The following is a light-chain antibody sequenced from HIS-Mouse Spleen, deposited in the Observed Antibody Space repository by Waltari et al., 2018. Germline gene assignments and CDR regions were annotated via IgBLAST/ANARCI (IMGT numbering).Light chain of an antibody. CDR3: SSYTSSSTLV. J-gene: IGLJ3*02. V-gene: IGLV2-14*03. CDR1: SSDVGGYNY. CDR2: DVI. Sequence: QSALTQPASVSGSPGQSITISCTGTSSDVGGYNYVSWYQQHPGKAPKVMIYDVINRPSGVSHRFSGPKSGNTASLTISGLQAEDEADYYCSSYTSSSTLVFGGGTKLTVL.